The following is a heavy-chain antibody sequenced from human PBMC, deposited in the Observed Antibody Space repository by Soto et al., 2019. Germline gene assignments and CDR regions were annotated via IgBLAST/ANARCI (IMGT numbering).Heavy chain of an antibody. V-gene: IGHV1-69*12. CDR2: IIPIFGTA. J-gene: IGHJ6*02. Sequence: QVQLVQSGAEVKKPGSSVKVSCKASGGTFSSYAISWVRQAPGQGLEWMGGIIPIFGTANYAQKFQGRVVINADESTGNVCMELSSLGSEDTAVYYCARDCDIVLVPADNDYYHCGRDVWGQGTTVAVS. CDR1: GGTFSSYA. CDR3: ARDCDIVLVPADNDYYHCGRDV. D-gene: IGHD2-2*01.